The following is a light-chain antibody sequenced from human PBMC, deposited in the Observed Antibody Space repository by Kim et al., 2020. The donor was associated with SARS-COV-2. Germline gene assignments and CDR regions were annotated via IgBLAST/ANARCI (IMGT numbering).Light chain of an antibody. CDR1: QSISSY. V-gene: IGKV1-5*01. Sequence: SLGDRVPITCRASQSISSYLAWYQHKPGKAPKLLIYDASILESWVPSRFSGSGSGTEFTLTISSLQPDDFAIYYCQQYDSYSRGTFGQGTKLEI. CDR2: DAS. J-gene: IGKJ2*01. CDR3: QQYDSYSRGT.